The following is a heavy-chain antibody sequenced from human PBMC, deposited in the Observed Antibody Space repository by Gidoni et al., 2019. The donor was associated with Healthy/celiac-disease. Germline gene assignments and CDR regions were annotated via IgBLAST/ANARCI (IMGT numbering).Heavy chain of an antibody. CDR2: IYHSGST. CDR3: ARDGPESRGGFGYSSSSRGFDY. Sequence: QVQLQESGPGLVKPSGTLSLTCAVSGGSIRSSNWWSWVRQPPGKGLEWIGEIYHSGSTNYNPSLKRRVTISVDKSKNQFSLKLSSVTAADTAVYYCARDGPESRGGFGYSSSSRGFDYWGQGTLVTVSS. J-gene: IGHJ4*02. V-gene: IGHV4-4*02. CDR1: GGSIRSSNW. D-gene: IGHD6-6*01.